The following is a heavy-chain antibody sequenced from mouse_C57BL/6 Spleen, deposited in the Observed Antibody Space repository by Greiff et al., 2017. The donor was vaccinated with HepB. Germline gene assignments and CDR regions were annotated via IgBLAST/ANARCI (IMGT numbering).Heavy chain of an antibody. CDR1: GYTFTSYD. CDR3: APTGTLAY. Sequence: VKLVESGPELVKPGASVKLSCKASGYTFTSYDINWVKQRPGQGLEWIGWIYPRDGSTKYNEKFKGKATLTVDTSSSTAYMELHSLTSEDSAVYFCAPTGTLAYWGQGTLVTVSA. D-gene: IGHD4-1*02. V-gene: IGHV1-85*01. J-gene: IGHJ3*01. CDR2: IYPRDGST.